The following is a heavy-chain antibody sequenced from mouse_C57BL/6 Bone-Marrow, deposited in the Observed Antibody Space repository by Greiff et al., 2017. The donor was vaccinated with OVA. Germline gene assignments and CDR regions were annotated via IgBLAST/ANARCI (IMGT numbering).Heavy chain of an antibody. Sequence: VNVVESGGGLVKPGGSLKLSCAASGFTFSSYAMSWVRQTPEKRLEWVAPISDGGSYTYYPDNVKGRFTISRDNAKNNLYLQMSHLKSEDTAMYYCARESGSRTWYFDVWGTGTTVTVSS. V-gene: IGHV5-4*01. CDR1: GFTFSSYA. D-gene: IGHD1-1*01. J-gene: IGHJ1*03. CDR2: ISDGGSYT. CDR3: ARESGSRTWYFDV.